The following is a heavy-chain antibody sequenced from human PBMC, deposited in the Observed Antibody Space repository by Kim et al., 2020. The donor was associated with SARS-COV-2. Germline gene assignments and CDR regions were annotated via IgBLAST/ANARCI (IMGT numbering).Heavy chain of an antibody. V-gene: IGHV3-21*01. CDR3: ARGSGVGATPDYFDY. Sequence: DSVKGRFTISRDNAKNSLYLQMNSLRAEDTAVYYCARGSGVGATPDYFDYWGQGTLVTVSS. D-gene: IGHD1-26*01. J-gene: IGHJ4*02.